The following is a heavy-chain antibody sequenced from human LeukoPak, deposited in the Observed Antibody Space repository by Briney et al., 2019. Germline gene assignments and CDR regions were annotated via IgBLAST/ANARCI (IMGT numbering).Heavy chain of an antibody. CDR1: GYSFANFG. V-gene: IGHV1-18*01. CDR2: ISAYNGHT. J-gene: IGHJ4*02. CDR3: ARDLGYGNYGY. Sequence: ASVKVSCKASGYSFANFGISWVRQAPGQGLEWMGWISAYNGHTKYAQNLQGRLTMTTDTSTSTAYMELRSLRSDDTAVYYCARDLGYGNYGYWGQGTLVTVSS. D-gene: IGHD4-11*01.